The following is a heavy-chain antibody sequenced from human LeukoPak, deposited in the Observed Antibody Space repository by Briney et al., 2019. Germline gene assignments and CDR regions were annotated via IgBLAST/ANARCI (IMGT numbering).Heavy chain of an antibody. CDR2: ISAYNGNT. J-gene: IGHJ3*02. Sequence: ASVKVSCKASGYTFTSYGISWGRQAPGQGLEWMGWISAYNGNTNYAQKLQGRVTMTTDTSTSTAYMELRSLRSDDTAVYYCARDPDYYGSGTAIDAFDIWGQGTMVTVSS. CDR1: GYTFTSYG. CDR3: ARDPDYYGSGTAIDAFDI. V-gene: IGHV1-18*01. D-gene: IGHD3-10*01.